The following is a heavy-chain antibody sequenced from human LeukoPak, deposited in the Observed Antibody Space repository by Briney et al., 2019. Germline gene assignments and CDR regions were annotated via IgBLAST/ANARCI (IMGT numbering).Heavy chain of an antibody. Sequence: PGGSLRLSCAASGFTFSSYAMSWVRQAPGKGLEWVSAISGSGGSTYYADSVKGRFTISRDNSKNTLYLQMNSLRAEDTAVYYCAKDLSVGAHGNHDAFDIWGQGTMVTVSS. CDR3: AKDLSVGAHGNHDAFDI. CDR2: ISGSGGST. J-gene: IGHJ3*02. V-gene: IGHV3-23*01. CDR1: GFTFSSYA. D-gene: IGHD1-26*01.